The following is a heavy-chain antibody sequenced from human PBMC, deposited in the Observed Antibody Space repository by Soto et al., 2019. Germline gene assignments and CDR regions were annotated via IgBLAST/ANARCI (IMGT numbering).Heavy chain of an antibody. CDR2: ISYDGSNK. CDR3: ARSFIGGSNRAGFDY. D-gene: IGHD2-15*01. Sequence: PGGSLRLSCAASGFTFSSYGMHWVRQAPGKGLEWVAVISYDGSNKYYADSVKGRFTISRDNSKNTLYLQMSSLRSEDTAVYYCARSFIGGSNRAGFDYWGQGTLVTVSS. V-gene: IGHV3-30*03. CDR1: GFTFSSYG. J-gene: IGHJ4*02.